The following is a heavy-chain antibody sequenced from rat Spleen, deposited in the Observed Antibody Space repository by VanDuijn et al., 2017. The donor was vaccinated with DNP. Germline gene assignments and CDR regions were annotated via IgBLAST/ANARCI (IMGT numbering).Heavy chain of an antibody. J-gene: IGHJ3*01. CDR2: IGYDGGST. D-gene: IGHD4-1*01. Sequence: EVQLVETGGGLVQPGRSLKLSCVASGFTFSSYWMYWIRQAPTKGLELVAYIGYDGGSTYYGDSVKGRFTISRDNAKSTLYLQMNSLRSEDMATYYCARWETGAAFAYWGQGTLVTVSS. CDR1: GFTFSSYW. CDR3: ARWETGAAFAY. V-gene: IGHV5-22*01.